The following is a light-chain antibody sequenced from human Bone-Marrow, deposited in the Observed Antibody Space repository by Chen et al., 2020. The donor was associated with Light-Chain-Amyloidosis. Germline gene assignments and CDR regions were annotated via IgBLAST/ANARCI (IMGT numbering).Light chain of an antibody. V-gene: IGLV2-14*01. CDR1: SSDVGGDNH. Sequence: SALTQPPSVSGSPGPSITISFTGTSSDVGGDNHVSWYQQHPDKAPNLMIYEVTHRPSWVPDRFSGSKSDNTASLTISGLQTGDEADYFCSSYTITTTLVFGSGTRVTVL. CDR2: EVT. J-gene: IGLJ1*01. CDR3: SSYTITTTLV.